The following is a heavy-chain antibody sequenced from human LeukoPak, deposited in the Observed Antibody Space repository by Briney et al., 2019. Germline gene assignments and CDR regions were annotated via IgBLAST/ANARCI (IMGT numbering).Heavy chain of an antibody. CDR1: GGSISSGDYY. Sequence: PSQTLSLTCTVSGGSISSGDYYWSWIRQPPGKRLEWIAYIYNSVTTNYNPSLKSRLTISVDTSENQISLKLTSVTAADAAVYYCARHGPADSRSYPLDYWGQGTLVTVSS. J-gene: IGHJ4*02. CDR2: IYNSVTT. CDR3: ARHGPADSRSYPLDY. D-gene: IGHD3-10*01. V-gene: IGHV4-61*09.